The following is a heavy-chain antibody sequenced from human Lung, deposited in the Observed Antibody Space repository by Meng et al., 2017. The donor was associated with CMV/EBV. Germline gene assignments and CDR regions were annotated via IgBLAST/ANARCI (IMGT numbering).Heavy chain of an antibody. V-gene: IGHV3-30*02. J-gene: IGHJ4*01. D-gene: IGHD6-13*01. CDR1: GFTFRNYG. CDR2: IWSNGGTK. Sequence: GESLKISCTASGFTFRNYGVHWVRQAPGKGLEWVAFIWSNGGTKFYADSVDGRFTISRDNSRNVVYLQMDSLRPGDTAIYYCARGSISWYFDYWGPGALVTVSS. CDR3: ARGSISWYFDY.